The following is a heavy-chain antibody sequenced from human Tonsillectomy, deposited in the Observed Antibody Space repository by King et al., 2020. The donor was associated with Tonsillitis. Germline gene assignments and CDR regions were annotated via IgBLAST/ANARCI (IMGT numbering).Heavy chain of an antibody. V-gene: IGHV4-31*03. CDR2: IYYSGST. J-gene: IGHJ3*02. Sequence: VQLQESGPGLVKPSQTLSLTCTVSGGSISSGDYFWSWIRQHPGKGLEWIGYIYYSGSTYYNPSLKSRVTISVDTSKNQFSLKLSSVTAADTAVYYCARRVSVGVPFDIWGQGTMVTVSS. CDR1: GGSISSGDYF. CDR3: ARRVSVGVPFDI. D-gene: IGHD3-16*01.